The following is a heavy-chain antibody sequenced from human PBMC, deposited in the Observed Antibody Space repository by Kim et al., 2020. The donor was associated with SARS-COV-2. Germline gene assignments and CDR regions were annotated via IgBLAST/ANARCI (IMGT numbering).Heavy chain of an antibody. Sequence: GRFTISRDNAKNSLYLQMNSLRAEDTALYYCAKGYVDTAMATPDSGAFDIWGQGTMVTVSS. CDR3: AKGYVDTAMATPDSGAFDI. D-gene: IGHD5-18*01. V-gene: IGHV3-9*01. J-gene: IGHJ3*02.